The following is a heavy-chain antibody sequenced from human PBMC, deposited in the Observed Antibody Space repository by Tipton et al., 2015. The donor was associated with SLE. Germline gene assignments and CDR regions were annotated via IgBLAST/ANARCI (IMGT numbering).Heavy chain of an antibody. J-gene: IGHJ3*02. CDR2: IYTSGGT. CDR1: GGSISSGSYY. D-gene: IGHD6-19*01. CDR3: ARALGGSSGWYGDAFDI. V-gene: IGHV4-61*02. Sequence: TLSLTCTVSGGSISSGSYYWSWIRQPAGKGLEWIGRIYTSGGTNYNPSLKSRVTISVDTSKNQFSLKLSSVTAADTAVYYCARALGGSSGWYGDAFDIWGQGTMVTVSS.